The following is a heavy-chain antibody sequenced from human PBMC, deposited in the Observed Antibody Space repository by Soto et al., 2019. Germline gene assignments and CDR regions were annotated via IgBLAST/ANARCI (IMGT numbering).Heavy chain of an antibody. CDR1: GFTFSSYG. CDR3: AKDKRGGVGWNDY. J-gene: IGHJ4*02. D-gene: IGHD6-19*01. Sequence: QVQLVESGGGVVQPGRSLRLSCAASGFTFSSYGMHWVRQAPGKGLEWVAVISYDESNKYYADSVKGRFTISRDNSKNTLYLQMNSLRAEDTAVYYCAKDKRGGVGWNDYWGQGTLVTVSS. CDR2: ISYDESNK. V-gene: IGHV3-30*18.